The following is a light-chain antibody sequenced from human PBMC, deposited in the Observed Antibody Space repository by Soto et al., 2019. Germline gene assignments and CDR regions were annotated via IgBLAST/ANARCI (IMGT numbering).Light chain of an antibody. CDR2: AAS. CDR3: QQLNTYPLFT. V-gene: IGKV1-9*01. Sequence: DIQLTQSPSFLSASVGDIVTITCRASQDISRYLAWYQQKAGKAPKLLIYAASTLQKGVASRFSGSGSGTEFTLTISSLQPDDFATYYCQQLNTYPLFTFGPGTEVDI. CDR1: QDISRY. J-gene: IGKJ3*01.